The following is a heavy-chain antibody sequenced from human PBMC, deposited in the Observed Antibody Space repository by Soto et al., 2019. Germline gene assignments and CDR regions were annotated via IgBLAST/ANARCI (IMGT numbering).Heavy chain of an antibody. J-gene: IGHJ4*02. D-gene: IGHD6-19*01. Sequence: ASVKVSCKVSGYTLTELSMHWVRQAPGKGLEWMGGFDPEDGETIYALKIQGRVSMTEDTSTDTAYMELSSLRSEDTAVYYCATSGYSSGWSAFDYWGQGTLVTVSS. CDR3: ATSGYSSGWSAFDY. CDR2: FDPEDGET. CDR1: GYTLTELS. V-gene: IGHV1-24*01.